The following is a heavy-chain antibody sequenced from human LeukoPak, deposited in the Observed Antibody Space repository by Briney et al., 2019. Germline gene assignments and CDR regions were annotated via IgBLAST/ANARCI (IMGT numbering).Heavy chain of an antibody. CDR2: INSDGSST. CDR3: ARVHYDSSGYLIYYYYMDV. CDR1: GFTFSSYW. J-gene: IGHJ6*03. Sequence: GGSLRLSCAAPGFTFSSYWMHWVRQAPGKGLVWVSRINSDGSSTSYADSVKGRFTISRDNAKNTLYLQMNSLRAEDTAVYYCARVHYDSSGYLIYYYYMDVWGKGTTVTVSS. V-gene: IGHV3-74*01. D-gene: IGHD3-22*01.